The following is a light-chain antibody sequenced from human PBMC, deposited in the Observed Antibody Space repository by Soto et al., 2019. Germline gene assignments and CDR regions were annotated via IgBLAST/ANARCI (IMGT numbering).Light chain of an antibody. Sequence: SYELTQPPSVSVSPGQTARITCSGDALPKQYAYWYQQKPGQAPVMIIYKDTERPSGIPERFSGSTSGTTVTLTISGVQAEDEADYFCQSADSSNSYDVFGTGTKLTVL. V-gene: IGLV3-25*03. J-gene: IGLJ1*01. CDR3: QSADSSNSYDV. CDR1: ALPKQY. CDR2: KDT.